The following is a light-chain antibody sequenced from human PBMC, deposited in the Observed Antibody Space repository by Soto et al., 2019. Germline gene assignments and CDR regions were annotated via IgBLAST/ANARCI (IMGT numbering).Light chain of an antibody. Sequence: QSVLTQPPSVSAAPGQKGTISCSGSSSNIGGNSVSWYQQLPGTAPKLLIYDDNKRPSGIPDRFSGSKSGTSATPGITGFQTGDEADYYCGSWDSSLSAYVFGTGTKVTVL. V-gene: IGLV1-51*01. CDR2: DDN. CDR3: GSWDSSLSAYV. CDR1: SSNIGGNS. J-gene: IGLJ1*01.